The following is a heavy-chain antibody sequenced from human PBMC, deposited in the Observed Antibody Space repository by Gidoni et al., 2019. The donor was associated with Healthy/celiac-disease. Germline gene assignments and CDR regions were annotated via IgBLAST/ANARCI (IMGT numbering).Heavy chain of an antibody. Sequence: QVQLVESGGGVVQPGRYLRLSCAAYDFTLSRQAMHWVRQAPGKGLEWVAVISYDGSNKYYADSVKGRFTISRDNSKNTLYLQMNSLRAEDTAVYYCARTYYYGSGSDSWVYFDYWGQGTLVTVSS. J-gene: IGHJ4*02. CDR1: DFTLSRQA. D-gene: IGHD3-10*01. CDR3: ARTYYYGSGSDSWVYFDY. CDR2: ISYDGSNK. V-gene: IGHV3-30-3*01.